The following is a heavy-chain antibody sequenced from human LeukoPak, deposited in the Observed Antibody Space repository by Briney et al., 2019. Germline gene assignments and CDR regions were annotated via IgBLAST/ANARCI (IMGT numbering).Heavy chain of an antibody. CDR3: ARGRSSRLFDWLPPSAFDV. Sequence: ASVKVSCKASGYAFSHYDINWVRQATGQGLEWVGWMNPRSGNAGYVARFLGRVTMTRNTSMSTAYMELSSLTSEDTAVYFCARGRSSRLFDWLPPSAFDVWGQGTVVTVSS. CDR2: MNPRSGNA. J-gene: IGHJ3*01. V-gene: IGHV1-8*01. D-gene: IGHD3-9*01. CDR1: GYAFSHYD.